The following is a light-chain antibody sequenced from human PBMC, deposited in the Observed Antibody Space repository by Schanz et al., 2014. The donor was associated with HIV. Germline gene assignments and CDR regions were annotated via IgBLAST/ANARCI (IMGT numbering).Light chain of an antibody. CDR3: QQYGVSPPWT. V-gene: IGKV3-20*01. CDR1: QSVSSY. CDR2: GAS. J-gene: IGKJ1*01. Sequence: EIVLTQSPGTLSLSPGERATLSCRASQSVSSYLVWYQQKPGQSPRLLLYGASSRATGIPDRFSGSGSGTDFTLTISGLEPEDFAVYYCQQYGVSPPWTFGQGTRVEIK.